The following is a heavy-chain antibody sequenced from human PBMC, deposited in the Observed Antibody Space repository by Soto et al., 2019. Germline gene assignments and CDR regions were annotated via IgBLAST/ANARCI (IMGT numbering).Heavy chain of an antibody. D-gene: IGHD3-16*02. Sequence: QVQLVQSGAEVKKPGASVKVSCKASGYTFTSYGISWVRQAPGQGLEWMGWISAYNGNTNYAQKLQGRVTMTTYTSTSTAYMERRRLRSDHTAGYYCARDPLMTFGGVIVLFQLPRALDIWGQGTMVTVSS. J-gene: IGHJ3*02. CDR3: ARDPLMTFGGVIVLFQLPRALDI. CDR1: GYTFTSYG. V-gene: IGHV1-18*01. CDR2: ISAYNGNT.